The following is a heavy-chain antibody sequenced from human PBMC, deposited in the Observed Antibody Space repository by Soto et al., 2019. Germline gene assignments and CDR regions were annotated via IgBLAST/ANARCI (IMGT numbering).Heavy chain of an antibody. Sequence: SETLSLTCTVSGGSISSYYWSWIRQPPGKGLEWIGYIYYSGSTNYNPSLKSRVTISVDTSKNQFSLKLSSVTAADTAVYYCARLTAVDGTVVDYWGQGTLVTVSS. CDR3: ARLTAVDGTVVDY. CDR2: IYYSGST. V-gene: IGHV4-59*08. CDR1: GGSISSYY. D-gene: IGHD6-19*01. J-gene: IGHJ4*02.